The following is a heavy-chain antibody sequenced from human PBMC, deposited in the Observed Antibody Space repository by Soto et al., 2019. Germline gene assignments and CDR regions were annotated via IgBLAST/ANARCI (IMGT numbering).Heavy chain of an antibody. Sequence: QVQLVQSGAEVKKPGASVKVSCKASGYTFTSYAMHWVRQAPGQRLEWMGWINAGNGNTKYSQKFQGRVTITRDTAASTAYMEQSSLRSEDTAVYYCARDRGRRGTTVSHDMDVWGKGTTVTVSS. CDR2: INAGNGNT. J-gene: IGHJ6*03. CDR3: ARDRGRRGTTVSHDMDV. CDR1: GYTFTSYA. D-gene: IGHD3-16*01. V-gene: IGHV1-3*01.